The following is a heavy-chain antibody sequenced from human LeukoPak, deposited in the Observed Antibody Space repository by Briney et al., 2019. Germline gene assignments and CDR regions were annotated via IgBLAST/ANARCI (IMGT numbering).Heavy chain of an antibody. J-gene: IGHJ4*02. D-gene: IGHD3-10*01. CDR3: ARIKGSGRYYFDY. CDR2: IYYSGTT. CDR1: GVSMSSYY. Sequence: SETLSLTCSVSGVSMSSYYWSWIRQPPGKGLEWIGYIYYSGTTNYNPSLKSRVTISVDTSKNQFSLKLNSVTAADTAVYYCARIKGSGRYYFDYWGQGTLVTVSS. V-gene: IGHV4-59*01.